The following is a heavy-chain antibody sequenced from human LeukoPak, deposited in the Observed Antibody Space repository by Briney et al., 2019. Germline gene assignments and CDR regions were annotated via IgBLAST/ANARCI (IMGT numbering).Heavy chain of an antibody. J-gene: IGHJ4*02. CDR1: GFTFSRHW. CDR3: ARDALPASADS. V-gene: IGHV3-74*03. CDR2: ISGDGRET. Sequence: GGSLRLSCEVSGFTFSRHWMRWVRQAPGKGLMWVSHISGDGRETKYADSVKGRFTTSRDKAKNTLYLQMNSLRAEGTAVYYCARDALPASADSWGQGIQVTVSS.